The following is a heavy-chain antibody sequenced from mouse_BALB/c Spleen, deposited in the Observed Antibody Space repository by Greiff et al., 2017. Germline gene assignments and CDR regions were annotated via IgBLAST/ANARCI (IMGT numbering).Heavy chain of an antibody. Sequence: QVQLQQSGPELVRPGVSVKISCKGSSYTFTDYAMHWVKQSHAKSLEWIGVISTYYGNTNYNQKFKGKATTTVDKSSSTAYMELARLTSEDSAVYYCARAGTTAAWFAYWGQGTLVTVSA. D-gene: IGHD1-2*01. CDR2: ISTYYGNT. CDR3: ARAGTTAAWFAY. CDR1: SYTFTDYA. V-gene: IGHV1-67*01. J-gene: IGHJ3*01.